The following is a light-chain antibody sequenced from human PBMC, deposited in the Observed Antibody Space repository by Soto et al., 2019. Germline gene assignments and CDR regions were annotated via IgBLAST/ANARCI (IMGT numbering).Light chain of an antibody. CDR1: SSDVGGYNY. V-gene: IGLV2-14*03. J-gene: IGLJ2*01. CDR2: DVN. CDR3: SSYTGSTTIL. Sequence: QSALTQPASVSESPGQSITISCTGTSSDVGGYNYVSWYQQHTGKVPKLIIYDVNNRSSGVSDRISGYRSANTASLAIAGLQAEDLADYYCSSYTGSTTILFGGGTKLTVL.